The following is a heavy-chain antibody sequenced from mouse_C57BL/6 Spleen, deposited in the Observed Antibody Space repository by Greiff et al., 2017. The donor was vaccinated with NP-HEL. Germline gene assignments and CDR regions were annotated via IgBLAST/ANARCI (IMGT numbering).Heavy chain of an antibody. CDR2: LNPNYGTT. CDR3: ARGYDYDDYAMDY. CDR1: GYSFTDYN. V-gene: IGHV1-39*01. D-gene: IGHD2-4*01. Sequence: VQLQQSGPELVKPGASVKISCKASGYSFTDYNMNWVQQSNGKSLEWIGVLNPNYGTTSYNQKFKGKATLTVDQSSSTAYMQLNSLTSEDSAVYYCARGYDYDDYAMDYWGQGTSVTVSS. J-gene: IGHJ4*01.